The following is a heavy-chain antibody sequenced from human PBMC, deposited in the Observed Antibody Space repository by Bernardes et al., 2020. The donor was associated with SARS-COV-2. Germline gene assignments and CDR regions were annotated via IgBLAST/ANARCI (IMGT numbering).Heavy chain of an antibody. V-gene: IGHV3-9*01. CDR2: ISWNSGSI. CDR3: AKLAANTWDFDY. J-gene: IGHJ4*02. Sequence: SLRLSCAASGFTFDDYAMHWVRQAPGKGLEWVSGISWNSGSIGYADSVKGRFTISRDNAKNSLYLQMNSLRAEDTALYYCAKLAANTWDFDYWGQGTLVTVSS. D-gene: IGHD6-19*01. CDR1: GFTFDDYA.